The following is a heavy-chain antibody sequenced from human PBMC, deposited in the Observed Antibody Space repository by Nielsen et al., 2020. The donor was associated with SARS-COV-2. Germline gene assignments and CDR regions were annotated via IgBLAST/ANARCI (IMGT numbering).Heavy chain of an antibody. D-gene: IGHD3-9*01. CDR2: ISYDGSNK. V-gene: IGHV3-30*18. CDR1: GFTFSSYG. J-gene: IGHJ4*02. CDR3: AKDSRRYFDSGFVDY. Sequence: GESLKISCAASGFTFSSYGMHWVRQAPGKELEWVAVISYDGSNKYYADSVKGRFTISRDNSKNTLYLQMNSLRAEDTAVYYCAKDSRRYFDSGFVDYWGQGTLVTVSS.